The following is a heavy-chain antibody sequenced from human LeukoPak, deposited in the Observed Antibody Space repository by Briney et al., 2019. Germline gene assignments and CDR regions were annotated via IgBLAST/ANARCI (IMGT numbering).Heavy chain of an antibody. D-gene: IGHD1-26*01. J-gene: IGHJ4*02. CDR1: GFTFSSYA. CDR3: AKKIVGATALDY. V-gene: IGHV3-23*01. Sequence: GGSLRLSCAASGFTFSSYAMSWVRQAPGKGLEWVSAISGSGGSTYYADSVKDRFTISRDNSKNTLYLQMNSLRAEDTAVYYCAKKIVGATALDYWGQGTLVTVSS. CDR2: ISGSGGST.